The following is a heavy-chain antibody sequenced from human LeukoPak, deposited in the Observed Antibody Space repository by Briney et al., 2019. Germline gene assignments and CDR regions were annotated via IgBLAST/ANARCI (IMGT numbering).Heavy chain of an antibody. V-gene: IGHV1-18*04. J-gene: IGHJ4*02. D-gene: IGHD3-16*02. CDR1: GYTFTSHG. CDR3: ARNSNDYVWGSYRQPEDY. CDR2: ISADSGNT. Sequence: ASVKVSCKASGYTFTSHGINWVRQAPGQGLEWMGWISADSGNTNYAQKFQGRVTMTTDTSTTTAYMELRSLRSDDTAVYYCARNSNDYVWGSYRQPEDYWGQGTLVTVSS.